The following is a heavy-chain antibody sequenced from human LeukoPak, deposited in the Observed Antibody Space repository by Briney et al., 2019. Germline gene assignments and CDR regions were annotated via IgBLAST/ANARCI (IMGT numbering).Heavy chain of an antibody. CDR1: GGSFSGYY. CDR3: ARGRVLNY. Sequence: SETLSLTCAVYGGSFSGYYWSWIRQPPGKGLGWIGEINHSGSTNYNPSLKSRVTISVDTSKNQFSLKLSSVTAADTAVYYCARGRVLNYWGQGTLVTVSS. CDR2: INHSGST. V-gene: IGHV4-34*01. J-gene: IGHJ4*02.